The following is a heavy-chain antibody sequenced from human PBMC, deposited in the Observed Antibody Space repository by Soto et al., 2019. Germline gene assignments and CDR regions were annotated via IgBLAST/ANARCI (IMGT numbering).Heavy chain of an antibody. CDR3: ARGPNWNAPRVYAFDV. CDR2: IAAYNGNT. CDR1: GYTFTNFG. J-gene: IGHJ3*01. D-gene: IGHD1-1*01. V-gene: IGHV1-18*01. Sequence: ASVKVSCKASGYTFTNFGISWVRQAPGQGLEWMGWIAAYNGNTDYAQKLQDRVTMTTDTSTSTAYMELRSLRSDDTAVYYCARGPNWNAPRVYAFDVWGQGTMVTVSS.